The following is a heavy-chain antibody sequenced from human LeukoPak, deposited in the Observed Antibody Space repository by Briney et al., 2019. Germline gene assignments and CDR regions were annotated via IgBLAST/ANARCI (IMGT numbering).Heavy chain of an antibody. V-gene: IGHV4-30-2*01. D-gene: IGHD3-22*01. J-gene: IGHJ4*02. CDR2: IYHSGST. Sequence: PSPTLSLTCAVSGGSISSGGYSWSWIRQPPGKGLEWIGYIYHSGSTYYNPSLKSRVTISVDRSKNQFSLKLSSVTAADTAVYYCASVYDSSGPLIDYWGQGTLVTVSS. CDR3: ASVYDSSGPLIDY. CDR1: GGSISSGGYS.